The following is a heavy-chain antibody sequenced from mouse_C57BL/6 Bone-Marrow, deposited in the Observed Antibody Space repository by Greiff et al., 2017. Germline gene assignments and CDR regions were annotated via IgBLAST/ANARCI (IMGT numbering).Heavy chain of an antibody. CDR1: GYTFTSYG. Sequence: EVQLQQSGAELVRPGSSVKMSCKTSGYTFTSYGINWVKQRPGQGLAWIGYIYIGNGYTEYNEKFKGKATLTSDTSSSTAYMQRSSLTSEDSAIYFGARGPPTAQATYYAMDYWGQGTSVTVSS. CDR3: ARGPPTAQATYYAMDY. CDR2: IYIGNGYT. V-gene: IGHV1-58*01. D-gene: IGHD3-2*02. J-gene: IGHJ4*01.